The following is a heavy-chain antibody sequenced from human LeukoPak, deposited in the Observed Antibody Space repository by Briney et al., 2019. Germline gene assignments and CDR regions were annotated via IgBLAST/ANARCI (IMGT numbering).Heavy chain of an antibody. D-gene: IGHD3-22*01. CDR1: GXTFSSYG. CDR2: ISYDGSNK. J-gene: IGHJ3*02. CDR3: AKDFGSSSGYWDDAFDI. V-gene: IGHV3-30*18. Sequence: PGGSLRLSWAASGXTFSSYGMHWVRQAPGKGLEWVAVISYDGSNKYYADSVKGRFTISRDNSKNTLYLQMNSLRAEDTAVYYCAKDFGSSSGYWDDAFDIWGQGTMVTVSS.